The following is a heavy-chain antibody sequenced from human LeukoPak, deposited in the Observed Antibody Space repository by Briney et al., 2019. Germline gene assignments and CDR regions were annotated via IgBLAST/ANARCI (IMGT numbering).Heavy chain of an antibody. CDR3: ARVTPLRGYSGYDCACFDY. J-gene: IGHJ4*02. CDR1: GGSISSGGYY. V-gene: IGHV4-31*03. Sequence: PSETLSLTCTVSGGSISSGGYYWSWIRQHPGKGLEWIGYIYYSGSIYYNPSLKSRVTISVDTSKNQFSLKLSSVTAADTAVYYCARVTPLRGYSGYDCACFDYWGQGTLVTVSS. CDR2: IYYSGSI. D-gene: IGHD5-12*01.